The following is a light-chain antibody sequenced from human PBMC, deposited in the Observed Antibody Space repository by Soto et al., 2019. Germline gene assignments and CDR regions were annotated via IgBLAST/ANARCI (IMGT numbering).Light chain of an antibody. J-gene: IGKJ1*01. CDR2: GAS. V-gene: IGKV3-20*01. CDR3: QQYGDSSRA. CDR1: QSLIYSY. Sequence: EIVLTQSPGTLSLSSGERATLSCRASQSLIYSYLAWYQKKPGQAPRLLIYGASTRATGIPDRFSGSGSGTDFTLTISSLEPEDFAVYYCQQYGDSSRAFGQGTKVDI.